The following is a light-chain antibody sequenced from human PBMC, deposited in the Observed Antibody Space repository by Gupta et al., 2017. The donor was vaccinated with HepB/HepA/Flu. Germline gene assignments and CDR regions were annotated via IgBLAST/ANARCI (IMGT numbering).Light chain of an antibody. V-gene: IGKV3-15*01. Sequence: EIVMTQSPATLSVSPGERATLSCRASHSVSSNLAWYQQKPGQAPRLLIYGASTRATGIPARFSGSGSGTEFTLTISSLQSEDFAVYYCQQYNNWTPWTFGQGTKVEIK. CDR2: GAS. CDR1: HSVSSN. J-gene: IGKJ1*01. CDR3: QQYNNWTPWT.